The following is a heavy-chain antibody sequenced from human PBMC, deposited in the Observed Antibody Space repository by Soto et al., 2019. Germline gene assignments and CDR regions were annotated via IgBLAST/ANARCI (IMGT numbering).Heavy chain of an antibody. J-gene: IGHJ6*02. CDR2: IIPIFGTA. CDR1: GGTFSSYA. CDR3: ARVRGSDPFYYYYGMDV. D-gene: IGHD6-25*01. Sequence: QVQLVQSGAEVKKPGSSVKVSCKASGGTFSSYAISWVRQAPGQGLEWMGGIIPIFGTANYAQKFQGRVTITADESTSKAYMELSSLRSEDTAVYYCARVRGSDPFYYYYGMDVWGQGTTVTVSS. V-gene: IGHV1-69*12.